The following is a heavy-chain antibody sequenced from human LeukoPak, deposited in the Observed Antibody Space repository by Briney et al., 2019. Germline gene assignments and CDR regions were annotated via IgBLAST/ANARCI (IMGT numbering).Heavy chain of an antibody. CDR1: GGTFSSYA. V-gene: IGHV1-69*04. CDR2: IIPILGIA. Sequence: SVKVSCKASGGTFSSYAISWVRQAPGQRLEWMGRIIPILGIANYAQKFQGRVTITADKSTSTAYMELSSLRSEDTAVDYCARDLADGFDYWGQGTLVTVSS. CDR3: ARDLADGFDY. J-gene: IGHJ4*02.